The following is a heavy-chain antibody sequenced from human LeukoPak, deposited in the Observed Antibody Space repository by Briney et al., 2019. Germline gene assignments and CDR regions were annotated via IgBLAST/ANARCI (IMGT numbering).Heavy chain of an antibody. CDR2: ISSSSTYI. CDR3: ARVDSGWYPPFDY. J-gene: IGHJ4*02. V-gene: IGHV3-21*01. D-gene: IGHD6-19*01. Sequence: PGGSLRLSCAASGFTFSSYSMNWVRQAPGKGLVWVSSISSSSTYIYYAESVKGRFTISRDNAKNSLYLQMNSLRAEDTAVYYCARVDSGWYPPFDYWGQGTLVTVSS. CDR1: GFTFSSYS.